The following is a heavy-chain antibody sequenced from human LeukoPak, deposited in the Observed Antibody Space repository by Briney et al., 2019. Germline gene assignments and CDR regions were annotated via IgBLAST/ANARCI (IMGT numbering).Heavy chain of an antibody. CDR3: ARDLLGWNYLFDY. D-gene: IGHD1-7*01. Sequence: GGSLRLTCAASGFTFSTYIMNWVRQAPGKGLEWVSSISGSGSYLYYADSVKGRFTISRDNAKNSLYLQMNSLRAEDTAVYYCARDLLGWNYLFDYWGQGTLVTVSS. V-gene: IGHV3-21*01. CDR1: GFTFSTYI. J-gene: IGHJ4*02. CDR2: ISGSGSYL.